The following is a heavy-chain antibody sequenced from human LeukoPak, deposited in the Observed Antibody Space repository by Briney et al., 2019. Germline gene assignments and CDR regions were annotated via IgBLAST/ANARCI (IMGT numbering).Heavy chain of an antibody. CDR2: FYHSGST. CDR1: GGSISSNNW. J-gene: IGHJ5*02. D-gene: IGHD2-8*02. CDR3: ARLGGPGYCTGTSCRGNWFDP. Sequence: PSGTLSLTCAVSGGSISSNNWWSCVRQSPGKGLEWIGEFYHSGSTNSNPSLKSRVTISVDKSKNEFSLKLRSVTAADTAVYYCARLGGPGYCTGTSCRGNWFDPWGQGTLVTVSS. V-gene: IGHV4-4*02.